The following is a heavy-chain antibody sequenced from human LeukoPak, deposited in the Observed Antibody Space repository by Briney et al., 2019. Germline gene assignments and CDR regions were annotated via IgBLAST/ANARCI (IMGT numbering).Heavy chain of an antibody. V-gene: IGHV4-34*01. Sequence: SETLPLTCAVYGGSFSGYYWSWIRQPPGKGLEWIGEINHSGSTNYNPSLKSRVTISVDTSKNQFSLKLSSVTAADTAVYYCARLPFYVTYFDYWGQGTLVTVSS. CDR2: INHSGST. CDR1: GGSFSGYY. D-gene: IGHD5/OR15-5a*01. J-gene: IGHJ4*02. CDR3: ARLPFYVTYFDY.